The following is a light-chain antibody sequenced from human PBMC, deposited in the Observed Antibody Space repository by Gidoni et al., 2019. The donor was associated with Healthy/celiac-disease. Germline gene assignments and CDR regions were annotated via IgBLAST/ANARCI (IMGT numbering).Light chain of an antibody. CDR2: AAS. Sequence: DTQLTQSPSSLSASVGDRVTITCRASQSISSYLNWYQQKPGKAPKLLIYAASSLQSGVPSRFSGSGSGTDFTLTISSLQPEDFATYYCQQSYSTLYTFGQGTKVEIK. J-gene: IGKJ2*01. V-gene: IGKV1-39*01. CDR1: QSISSY. CDR3: QQSYSTLYT.